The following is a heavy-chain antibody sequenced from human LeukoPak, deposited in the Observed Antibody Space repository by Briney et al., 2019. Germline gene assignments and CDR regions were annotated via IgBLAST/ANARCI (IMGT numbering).Heavy chain of an antibody. CDR2: IYYSGST. V-gene: IGHV4-30-4*08. CDR1: GGSISSGDYY. CDR3: ARQTAEDCSSTSCYIRNWFDP. D-gene: IGHD2-2*02. J-gene: IGHJ5*02. Sequence: SETLSLTCTVSGGSISSGDYYWSWIRQPPGKGLEWIGYIYYSGSTYYNPSLKSRVTISVDTSKNQFSLKLSSVTAADTAVYYCARQTAEDCSSTSCYIRNWFDPWGQGTLVTVSS.